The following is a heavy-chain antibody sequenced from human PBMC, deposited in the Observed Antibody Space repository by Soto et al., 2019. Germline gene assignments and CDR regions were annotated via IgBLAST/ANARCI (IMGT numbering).Heavy chain of an antibody. J-gene: IGHJ6*03. CDR1: GGSISSSSYY. CDR3: ARVLTPPNNRRSSYGSPYYYYYMDV. V-gene: IGHV4-39*01. D-gene: IGHD5-18*01. Sequence: SETLSLTCTVSGGSISSSSYYWGWIRQPPGKGLEWIGSIYYSGSTYYNPSLKSRVTISVDTSKNQFSLKLSSVTAADTAVYYCARVLTPPNNRRSSYGSPYYYYYMDVWGKGTTVTVSS. CDR2: IYYSGST.